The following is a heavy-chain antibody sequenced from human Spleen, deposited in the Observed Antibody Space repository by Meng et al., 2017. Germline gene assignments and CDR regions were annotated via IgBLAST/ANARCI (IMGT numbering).Heavy chain of an antibody. CDR1: GFTFSSYS. Sequence: PGGSLRLSCAASGFTFSSYSMNWVRQAPGKGLEWVSSISSSSSYIYYADPVKGRFTISRDNAKNSLYLQMNSLRAEDTAVYYCARDPYYDSSGYYYMEYFQHWGQGTLVTVSS. D-gene: IGHD3-22*01. CDR3: ARDPYYDSSGYYYMEYFQH. J-gene: IGHJ1*01. V-gene: IGHV3-21*01. CDR2: ISSSSSYI.